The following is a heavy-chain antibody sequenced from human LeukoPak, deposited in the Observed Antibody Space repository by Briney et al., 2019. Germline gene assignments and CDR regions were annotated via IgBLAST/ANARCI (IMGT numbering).Heavy chain of an antibody. Sequence: SETLSLTCTVSGGSISSSSYYWGWIRQPPGKGLEWIGSIYYSGSTYYNPSLKSRVTISVDTSKNQFSLKLSSVTAADTAVYYCARDGVWALGYWGQGTLVTVSS. CDR3: ARDGVWALGY. J-gene: IGHJ4*02. CDR1: GGSISSSSYY. D-gene: IGHD1-26*01. CDR2: IYYSGST. V-gene: IGHV4-39*02.